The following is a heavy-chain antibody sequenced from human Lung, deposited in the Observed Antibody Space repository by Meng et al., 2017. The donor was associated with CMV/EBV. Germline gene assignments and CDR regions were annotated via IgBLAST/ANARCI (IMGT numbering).Heavy chain of an antibody. D-gene: IGHD1-14*01. V-gene: IGHV3-21*06. CDR2: ITSSGGYV. CDR1: GFTFSSYS. CDR3: ARDLLVESRNF. J-gene: IGHJ6*02. Sequence: GGSLRLSCAASGFTFSSYSMNWVRQAPGKGLEWVSSITSSGGYVYYADSVKGRFTVSRDNAKNSLWLQMNSLRAEDSAVYYCARDLLVESRNFWGQGTTVTVSS.